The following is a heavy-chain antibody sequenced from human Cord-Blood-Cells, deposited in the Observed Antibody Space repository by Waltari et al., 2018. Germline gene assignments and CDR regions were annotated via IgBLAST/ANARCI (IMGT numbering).Heavy chain of an antibody. CDR3: ARDSPGVDIVATIDAFDI. V-gene: IGHV4-4*07. J-gene: IGHJ3*02. CDR1: GGSISSYY. D-gene: IGHD5-12*01. CDR2: IYTSGST. Sequence: QVQLQESGPGLVKPSETLSLTCTVSGGSISSYYWSWIRQPAGKGLEWIGRIYTSGSTNSNPSLKSRVTMSVDTAKNQFSLKLSSVTAADTAVYYCARDSPGVDIVATIDAFDIWGQGTMVTVSS.